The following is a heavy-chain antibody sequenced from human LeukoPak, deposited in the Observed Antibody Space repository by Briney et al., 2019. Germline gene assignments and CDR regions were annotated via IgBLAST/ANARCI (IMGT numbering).Heavy chain of an antibody. V-gene: IGHV4-4*02. J-gene: IGHJ4*02. D-gene: IGHD6-13*01. Sequence: SETLSLTCAVSGGSISSSNWWSWVRQPPGKGLEWIGEIYHSGSTNYNPSLKSRVTISVDTSKNQFSLKLNSVTAADTAVYYCAKRGSNTWSDFDYWGQGTLVTVSS. CDR1: GGSISSSNW. CDR2: IYHSGST. CDR3: AKRGSNTWSDFDY.